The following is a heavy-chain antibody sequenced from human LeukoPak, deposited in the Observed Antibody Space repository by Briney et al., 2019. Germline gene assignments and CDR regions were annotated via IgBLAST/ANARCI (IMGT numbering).Heavy chain of an antibody. CDR3: ARDLSSCFDY. J-gene: IGHJ4*02. D-gene: IGHD6-13*01. Sequence: PGRSLRLSCAASGFTFSAYGMHWVRQAPGKGLEWEALISYDGSNKYYADSVKGRFTISRDNSKNTLYLQMNSLRAEDTAVYYCARDLSSCFDYWGQGTLVTVSS. V-gene: IGHV3-33*05. CDR2: ISYDGSNK. CDR1: GFTFSAYG.